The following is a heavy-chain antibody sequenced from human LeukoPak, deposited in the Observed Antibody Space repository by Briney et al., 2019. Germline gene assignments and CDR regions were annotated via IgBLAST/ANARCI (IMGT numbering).Heavy chain of an antibody. J-gene: IGHJ4*02. CDR3: AGRTGHNLLDH. CDR1: RGSIINYY. V-gene: IGHV4-4*07. D-gene: IGHD1-14*01. Sequence: SETLPLTCAVSRGSIINYYWTWVRQSAGKGLEWIGRISDSGTTDYNPSLRSRVVMSVDTSKNQFSLTLMSVTAADTAVYYCAGRTGHNLLDHWGQGIQVTVSS. CDR2: ISDSGTT.